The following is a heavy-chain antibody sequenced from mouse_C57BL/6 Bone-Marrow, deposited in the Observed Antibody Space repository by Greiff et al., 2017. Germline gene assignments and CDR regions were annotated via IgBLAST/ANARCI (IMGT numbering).Heavy chain of an antibody. CDR3: AREYYGYPYYYDMDY. CDR2: IYPRDGST. Sequence: QVQLQQSGPELVKPGASVKLSCKASGYTFTSYDINWVKQRPGQGLEWIGWIYPRDGSTKYNEKFKGKATLTVDTSSSTAYRERHSLTSEDSAVYCYAREYYGYPYYYDMDYGGQGTSVTVSS. V-gene: IGHV1-85*01. J-gene: IGHJ4*01. D-gene: IGHD2-2*01. CDR1: GYTFTSYD.